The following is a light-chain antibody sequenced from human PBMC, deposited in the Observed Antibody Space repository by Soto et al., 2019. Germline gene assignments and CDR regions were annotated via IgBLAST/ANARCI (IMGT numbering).Light chain of an antibody. V-gene: IGKV1-39*01. CDR3: EPRYTTPGP. CDR2: AAS. CDR1: QSISSY. J-gene: IGKJ4*01. Sequence: IDTGACRASQSISSYLNWYQQKPGKAPKLLIYAASSLQSGVPSRFSGSGSGTDFTLTLRCLQSCGFAISNCEPRYTTPGPFAGGTKVDIK.